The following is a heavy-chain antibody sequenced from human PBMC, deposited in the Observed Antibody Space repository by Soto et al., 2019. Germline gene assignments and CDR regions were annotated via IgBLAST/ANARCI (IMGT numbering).Heavy chain of an antibody. CDR2: IKQDESEK. D-gene: IGHD2-2*01. CDR1: GFTFSGYW. CDR3: AKNNRYCSSTNCFVFDY. V-gene: IGHV3-7*01. Sequence: EVQLVESGGGLVQPGGSLRLSCAASGFTFSGYWMSWVRQAPGKGLEWVANIKQDESEKYYVDSVKGRFTISRDNAKNSLYLLMNSLSAEDTAVYYCAKNNRYCSSTNCFVFDYWGQGTLVTVSS. J-gene: IGHJ4*02.